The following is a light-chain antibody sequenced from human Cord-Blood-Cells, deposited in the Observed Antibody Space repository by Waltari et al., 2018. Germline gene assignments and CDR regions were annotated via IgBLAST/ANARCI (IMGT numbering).Light chain of an antibody. Sequence: SALTHPRSVSGPPAPSVTLPCTGTTRAVGGYHDFSWYQQHPGKAPKLMIYDVSQRPSGVPDRFSGSKSGNAASLTISGLQAEDEADYYCCSYAGSYTRVFGGGTKLTVL. CDR2: DVS. J-gene: IGLJ3*02. CDR1: TRAVGGYHD. CDR3: CSYAGSYTRV. V-gene: IGLV2-11*01.